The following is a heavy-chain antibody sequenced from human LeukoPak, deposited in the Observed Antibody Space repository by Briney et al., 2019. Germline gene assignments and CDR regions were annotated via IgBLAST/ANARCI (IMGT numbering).Heavy chain of an antibody. J-gene: IGHJ4*02. V-gene: IGHV3-30-3*01. CDR2: ISYDGSNK. Sequence: PGGSLRLSCAASGFTFSSYAMHWVRQAPGKGLEWVAVISYDGSNKYYADSVKGRFTISRDNSKNTLYLQMNSLRAEDTAVYYCARDLHYGGNSHFDYWGQGTLVTVSS. CDR1: GFTFSSYA. CDR3: ARDLHYGGNSHFDY. D-gene: IGHD4-23*01.